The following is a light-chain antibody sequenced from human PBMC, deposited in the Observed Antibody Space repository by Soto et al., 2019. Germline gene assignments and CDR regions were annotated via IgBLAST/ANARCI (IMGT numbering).Light chain of an antibody. Sequence: DIQMTQSPSTLSASVGDRVTITRRASQSISIWLAWYQQKPGKAPNLLISKASSLESGVPSRFIGSGSGTEFTLTISSLKPDDFATYYCQQYNNYPWTFGQGTKVEIK. V-gene: IGKV1-5*03. CDR2: KAS. CDR1: QSISIW. J-gene: IGKJ1*01. CDR3: QQYNNYPWT.